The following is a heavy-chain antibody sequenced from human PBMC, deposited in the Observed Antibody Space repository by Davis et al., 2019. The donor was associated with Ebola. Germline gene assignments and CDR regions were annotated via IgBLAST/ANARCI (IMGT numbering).Heavy chain of an antibody. D-gene: IGHD3-22*01. V-gene: IGHV4-39*01. J-gene: IGHJ4*02. CDR1: GGSISSSSYY. CDR3: ARHSGGNYYDSSGYYRRLYYFDY. CDR2: IYYSGST. Sequence: GSLRLSCTVSGGSISSSSYYWGWIRQPPGKGLEWIGSIYYSGSTYYNPSLKSRVTISVDTSKNQFSLKLSSVTAADTAVYYCARHSGGNYYDSSGYYRRLYYFDYWGQGTLVTVSS.